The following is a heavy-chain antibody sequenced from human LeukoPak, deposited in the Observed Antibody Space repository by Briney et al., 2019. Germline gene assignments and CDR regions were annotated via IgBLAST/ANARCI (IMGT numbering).Heavy chain of an antibody. Sequence: GGSLRLSCAASGFIFSTYWRHWVRQAPGKGLVWVSRINSDGSDTIYADSGKGRCTISRDTAKNTLDLQLSRLGAQDTAVYYCARGGRNPGFDTWGQGTTVTASS. CDR1: GFIFSTYW. J-gene: IGHJ3*02. V-gene: IGHV3-74*01. D-gene: IGHD3-16*01. CDR2: INSDGSDT. CDR3: ARGGRNPGFDT.